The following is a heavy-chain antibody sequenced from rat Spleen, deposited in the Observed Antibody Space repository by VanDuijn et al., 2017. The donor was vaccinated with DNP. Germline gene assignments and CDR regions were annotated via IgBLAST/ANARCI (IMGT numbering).Heavy chain of an antibody. CDR2: ISSTGVVT. V-gene: IGHV5S13*01. D-gene: IGHD1-1*01. CDR3: TKRWCGSFDY. J-gene: IGHJ2*01. CDR1: GFTFSDYD. Sequence: EVQLVESGGGLVQPGRSLKLSCVASGFTFSDYDMAWVRQAPTKGLEWVAAISSTGVVTYYRDSVKGRFTVSRDNGKNILYLQMDSLRSEDTATYYCTKRWCGSFDYWGQGVMVTISP.